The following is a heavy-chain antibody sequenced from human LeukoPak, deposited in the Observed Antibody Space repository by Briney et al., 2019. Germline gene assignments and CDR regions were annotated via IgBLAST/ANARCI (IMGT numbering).Heavy chain of an antibody. J-gene: IGHJ5*02. CDR3: ARPRSMVRGLRWFDP. CDR2: INHSGGT. D-gene: IGHD3-10*01. Sequence: SETLSLTCAVYGGSFSGYYWSWIRQPPGKGLEWIGEINHSGGTNYNPSLKSRVTISVDTSKNQFSLKLSSVTAADTAVYYCARPRSMVRGLRWFDPWGQGTLVTVSS. V-gene: IGHV4-34*01. CDR1: GGSFSGYY.